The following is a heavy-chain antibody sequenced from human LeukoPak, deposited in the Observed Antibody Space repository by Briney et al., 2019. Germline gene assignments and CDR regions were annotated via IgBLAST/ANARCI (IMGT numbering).Heavy chain of an antibody. Sequence: NPSGTLSLTCAVSGGSISSSNWWSWVRQPPGKGLEWIGEIYHSGSTNYNPSLKSRVTISVDKSKNQFSLKLSSVTAADTAVYYCARELGLAAYLRAFDIWGQGTMVTVSS. D-gene: IGHD6-13*01. CDR2: IYHSGST. V-gene: IGHV4-4*02. J-gene: IGHJ3*02. CDR3: ARELGLAAYLRAFDI. CDR1: GGSISSSNW.